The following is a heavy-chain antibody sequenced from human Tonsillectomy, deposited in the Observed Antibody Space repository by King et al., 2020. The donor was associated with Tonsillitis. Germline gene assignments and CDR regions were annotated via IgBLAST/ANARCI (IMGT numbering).Heavy chain of an antibody. V-gene: IGHV3-74*01. J-gene: IGHJ4*02. CDR2: IDNDGSIT. CDR1: GFTFSIYW. CDR3: ALLPGIKLGRYSDY. D-gene: IGHD1-26*01. Sequence: VQLVESGGGLVQPGGSRTLSCEASGFTFSIYWMNWVRQVPGKGLVWVSRIDNDGSITNYADSVKGRFKVSRDNAKKTLYLQMNSLTVEDTAVYYCALLPGIKLGRYSDYWGRGTLVTVSS.